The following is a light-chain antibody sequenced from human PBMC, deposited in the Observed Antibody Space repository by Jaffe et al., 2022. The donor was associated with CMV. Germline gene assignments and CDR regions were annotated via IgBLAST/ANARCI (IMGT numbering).Light chain of an antibody. CDR3: QQYNNRPWT. CDR1: QSLSSN. V-gene: IGKV3-15*01. CDR2: GAS. Sequence: EIVMTQSPATLSVSPGQRATLSCRASQSLSSNLAWYQQKPGQGPRLLIYGASTRATGIPARFSGSGSGTEFTLSISSLQSEDFAVYYCQQYNNRPWTFGQGTKVEIK. J-gene: IGKJ1*01.